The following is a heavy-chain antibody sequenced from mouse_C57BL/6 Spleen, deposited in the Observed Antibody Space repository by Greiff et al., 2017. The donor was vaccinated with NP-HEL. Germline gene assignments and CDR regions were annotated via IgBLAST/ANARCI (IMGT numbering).Heavy chain of an antibody. V-gene: IGHV1-15*01. D-gene: IGHD1-1*01. CDR3: TRDYGSGFDY. Sequence: QVQLQQSGAELVRPGASVTLSCKASGYTFTDYEMHWVKQTPVHGLEWIGAIDPETGGTAYNQKFQGKAILTADKSSSTAYMELRSLTSEDAAVYYCTRDYGSGFDYWGKGTTLTVSS. J-gene: IGHJ2*01. CDR1: GYTFTDYE. CDR2: IDPETGGT.